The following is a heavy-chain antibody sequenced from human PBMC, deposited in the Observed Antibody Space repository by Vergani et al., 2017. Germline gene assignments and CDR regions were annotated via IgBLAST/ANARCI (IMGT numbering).Heavy chain of an antibody. V-gene: IGHV1-69*08. D-gene: IGHD3-10*01. CDR1: GGTLSSYT. Sequence: QVQLVQSGAEVKKPGSSVKVSCKASGGTLSSYTISWVRQAPGQGLEWMGRIIPILGIANYAQKFQGRVTITADKSTSTAYMELSSLRSEDTAVYYCARDQSITMVRGVVYGMDVWGKGTTVTVSS. CDR2: IIPILGIA. J-gene: IGHJ6*04. CDR3: ARDQSITMVRGVVYGMDV.